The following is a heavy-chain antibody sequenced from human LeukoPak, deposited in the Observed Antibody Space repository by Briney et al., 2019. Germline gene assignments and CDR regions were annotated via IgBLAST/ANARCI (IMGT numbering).Heavy chain of an antibody. J-gene: IGHJ4*02. CDR1: GGSISRYY. Sequence: PSETLSLTCTVSGGSISRYYWSWIRQPPGKGLEWIGYIYDSGSTNYNPSLSSRVTISVDTSQNQFSLKLTSVTAADTAVYYCARARGYTGYELDYWGRGTLVTVSS. CDR3: ARARGYTGYELDY. CDR2: IYDSGST. D-gene: IGHD5-12*01. V-gene: IGHV4-59*01.